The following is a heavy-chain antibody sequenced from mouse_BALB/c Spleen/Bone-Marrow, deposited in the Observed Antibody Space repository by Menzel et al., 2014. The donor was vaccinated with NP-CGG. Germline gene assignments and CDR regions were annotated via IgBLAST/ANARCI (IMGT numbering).Heavy chain of an antibody. CDR1: GFTFTDYY. CDR2: IRDKANGYTT. J-gene: IGHJ2*01. Sequence: EVMLVESGGGLVQPGGSLRLSCATSGFTFTDYYMSWVRQPPGRALEWLGFIRDKANGYTTGYSASVKGRFTISRDNSQSIVYLQMNTLRTEDSATYYCARDDGNYHCFDYWGQGTTLTVSS. CDR3: ARDDGNYHCFDY. D-gene: IGHD2-1*01. V-gene: IGHV7-3*02.